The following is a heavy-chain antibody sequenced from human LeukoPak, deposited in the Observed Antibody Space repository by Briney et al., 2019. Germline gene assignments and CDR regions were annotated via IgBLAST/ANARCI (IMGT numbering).Heavy chain of an antibody. J-gene: IGHJ4*02. D-gene: IGHD6-19*01. V-gene: IGHV3-30-3*01. CDR1: GFVFIKYA. Sequence: GSLRLSCVGSGFVFIKYAVHWVRQAPGKGLEWVAVVSYDGDFKLYGDSVKGRFTISRDNSQNMLFLQMNDLRPQDAATYFCARDPYSHDSSGFSYFLQYWGQGTVVTVSS. CDR3: ARDPYSHDSSGFSYFLQY. CDR2: VSYDGDFK.